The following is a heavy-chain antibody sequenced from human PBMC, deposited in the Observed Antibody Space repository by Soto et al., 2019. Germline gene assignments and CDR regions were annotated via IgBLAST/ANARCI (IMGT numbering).Heavy chain of an antibody. CDR1: GITFNRYW. D-gene: IGHD3-22*01. CDR3: ARDASPQYQYQSSVFYYDAFDI. J-gene: IGHJ3*02. CDR2: IKRDGSES. Sequence: VQLVESGGGLVQPGGSLRLSCAVSGITFNRYWMTWVRQAPGKGLEWVANIKRDGSESHYMDSVKGRFTISRDNAKNSLYLQMNSLRAEDTAVYYCARDASPQYQYQSSVFYYDAFDIWGQGTMVTVSS. V-gene: IGHV3-7*03.